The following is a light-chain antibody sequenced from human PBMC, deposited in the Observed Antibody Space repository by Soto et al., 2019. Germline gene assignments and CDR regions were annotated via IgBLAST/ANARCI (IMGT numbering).Light chain of an antibody. V-gene: IGKV3-20*01. Sequence: IVMTQSPATLSVSPGERAPLSCRASQSVTTNLAWYQQKPGQAPRLLIYGASNRATGIPDRFSGSGSGTDFTLTISRLEPEDFAVFYCQQYAVSPITFGQGTLLEIK. J-gene: IGKJ5*01. CDR3: QQYAVSPIT. CDR1: QSVTTN. CDR2: GAS.